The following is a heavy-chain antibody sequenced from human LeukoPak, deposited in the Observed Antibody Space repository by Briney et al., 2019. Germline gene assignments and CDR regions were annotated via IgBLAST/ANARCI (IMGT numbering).Heavy chain of an antibody. CDR3: ASGNPITMIVVVITDRYFDY. CDR2: INHSGST. Sequence: SETLSLTCAVYGGSFSDCYWSWIRQPPGKGLEWIGEINHSGSTNYNPSLKSRVTISIDTSKNQFSLKLSSVTAADTAVYYCASGNPITMIVVVITDRYFDYWGQGTLVTDSS. CDR1: GGSFSDCY. J-gene: IGHJ4*02. D-gene: IGHD3-22*01. V-gene: IGHV4-34*01.